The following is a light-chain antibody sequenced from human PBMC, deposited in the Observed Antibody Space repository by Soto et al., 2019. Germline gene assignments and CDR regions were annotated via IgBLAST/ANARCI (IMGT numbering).Light chain of an antibody. CDR1: QSISSNY. J-gene: IGKJ4*01. Sequence: EILLTQSPCSLSSSTGERATLSCRASQSISSNYLVWYQQKPGQAPRLLLYGASSRATGIPDRFSGGGSGTDFSLTIIRWEHSEDSVYYCCQYYTCSPLTFGGGTKVDIK. CDR3: CQYYTCSPLT. V-gene: IGKV3-20*01. CDR2: GAS.